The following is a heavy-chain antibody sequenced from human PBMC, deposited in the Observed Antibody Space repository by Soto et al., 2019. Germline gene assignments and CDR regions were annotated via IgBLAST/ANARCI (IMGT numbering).Heavy chain of an antibody. Sequence: SLRLSCAASGFIFSSYDMSWVRQAPGKGLEWVSAISGSGYSTYYADSVKGRFTISRDNSQNTLYLELSSLRGEDTAVYYCAKVPAHGLQLWLRYFDFWGQGTQVTVSS. CDR1: GFIFSSYD. V-gene: IGHV3-23*01. CDR2: ISGSGYST. CDR3: AKVPAHGLQLWLRYFDF. D-gene: IGHD3-9*01. J-gene: IGHJ4*02.